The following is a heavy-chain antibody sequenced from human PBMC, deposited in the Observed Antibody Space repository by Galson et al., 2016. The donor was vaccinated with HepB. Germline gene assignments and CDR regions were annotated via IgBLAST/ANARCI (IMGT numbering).Heavy chain of an antibody. CDR3: ARGREYSNGNLHRFDY. D-gene: IGHD4-11*01. CDR1: GDFIYSTGYF. V-gene: IGHV4-39*07. Sequence: SETLSLTCTVSGDFIYSTGYFWNWIRQPPGKGLEWIGSIYYSGSTYYNPSLKSRVTISADTSNNQFSLSLNFVTAADTAVYYCARGREYSNGNLHRFDYWGQGALVTVSS. CDR2: IYYSGST. J-gene: IGHJ4*02.